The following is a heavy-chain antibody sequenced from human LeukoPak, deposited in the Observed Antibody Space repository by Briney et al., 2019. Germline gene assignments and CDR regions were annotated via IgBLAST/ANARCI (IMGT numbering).Heavy chain of an antibody. J-gene: IGHJ4*02. CDR1: GYSFTIHW. D-gene: IGHD1-26*01. V-gene: IGHV5-51*01. CDR2: IYPGDSDT. CDR3: ARLYRTTSPLDY. Sequence: GESLKISCKGSGYSFTIHWIAWVRWMPGKGLEWMGIIYPGDSDTRYSPSFQGQVTISADKSISTAYLQWSSLKASDTAMYYCARLYRTTSPLDYWGQGTLVTVSS.